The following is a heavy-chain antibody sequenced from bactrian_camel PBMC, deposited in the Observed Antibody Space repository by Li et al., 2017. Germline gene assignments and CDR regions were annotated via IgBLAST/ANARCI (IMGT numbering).Heavy chain of an antibody. Sequence: HVQLVESGGGSVQAGASLRLSCVVSGLTSSSYFMGWFRQAPGKEREGVAGIRSDGATTYSDSVKGRFTISQDSAKRTVFLQMNNLKPEDTSVYHCSASRRLYRLLRTCFGFGYWGQGTQVTVS. D-gene: IGHD2*01. CDR3: SASRRLYRLLRTCFGFGY. V-gene: IGHV3S56*01. CDR1: GLTSSSYF. CDR2: IRSDGAT. J-gene: IGHJ6*01.